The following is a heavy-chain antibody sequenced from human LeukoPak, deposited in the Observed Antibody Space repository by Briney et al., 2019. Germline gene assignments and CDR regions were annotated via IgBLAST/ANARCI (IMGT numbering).Heavy chain of an antibody. CDR3: AYTYGGAVAPFDY. V-gene: IGHV3-33*03. CDR2: IWYDGSNK. D-gene: IGHD6-19*01. CDR1: GFTFSSYG. J-gene: IGHJ4*02. Sequence: GGSLRLSCAASGFTFSSYGMHWVRQAPGKGLEWVAVIWYDGSNKYYADSVKGRFTISRDNAKNSLYLQMNSLRAEDTAVYYCAYTYGGAVAPFDYWGQGTLVTVSS.